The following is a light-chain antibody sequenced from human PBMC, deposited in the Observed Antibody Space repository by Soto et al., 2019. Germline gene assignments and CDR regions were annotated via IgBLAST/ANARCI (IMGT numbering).Light chain of an antibody. J-gene: IGKJ4*01. CDR1: QSLLNSNGYNY. V-gene: IGKV2-28*01. Sequence: DVVLIQSPLSLSVTPGEAASISCRSSQSLLNSNGYNYVDWYVQKPGQSPQLLIYLTSNRASGVPDRFSGSGSGTDFTLKISRVEAEDRGLYYCMQPLEIPLTFGGGTKVEI. CDR3: MQPLEIPLT. CDR2: LTS.